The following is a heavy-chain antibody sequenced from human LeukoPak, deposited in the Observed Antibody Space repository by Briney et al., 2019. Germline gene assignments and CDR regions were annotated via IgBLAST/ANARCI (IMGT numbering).Heavy chain of an antibody. Sequence: GGSLRLSCAASGFTFSSYAMSWVRQAPGKGLKWVSAITNSGGTTYYADSVKGRFTISRDNSKNTLYLQMNSLRAEDTAVYYCAKDPPHVSWLFDYWGQGTLVTVSS. CDR1: GFTFSSYA. V-gene: IGHV3-23*01. D-gene: IGHD3-16*01. CDR2: ITNSGGTT. CDR3: AKDPPHVSWLFDY. J-gene: IGHJ4*02.